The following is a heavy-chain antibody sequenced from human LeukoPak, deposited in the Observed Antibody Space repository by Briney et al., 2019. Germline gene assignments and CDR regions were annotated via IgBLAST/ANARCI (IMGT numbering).Heavy chain of an antibody. CDR2: IYYSGST. CDR1: GGSISSGDYY. Sequence: SETLSLTCTVSGGSISSGDYYWSWIRQPPGKGLEWIGYIYYSGSTYYNPSLKSRVTISVDTSKNQFSLKLSSVTAADTAVYYCARQYCSSTSCYRRGYFDYWGQGTLVIVSS. V-gene: IGHV4-30-4*01. J-gene: IGHJ4*02. D-gene: IGHD2-2*02. CDR3: ARQYCSSTSCYRRGYFDY.